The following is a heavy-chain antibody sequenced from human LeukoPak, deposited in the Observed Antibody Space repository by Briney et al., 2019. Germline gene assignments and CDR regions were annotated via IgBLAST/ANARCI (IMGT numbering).Heavy chain of an antibody. CDR3: ARWGSYYDSSGYHPLFDY. CDR1: GGSISSYY. D-gene: IGHD3-22*01. Sequence: PSETLSLTCTVSGGSISSYYWSWIRQPPGKGLEWIGYIYYSGSTNYNPSLKSRVTISVDTSKNQSSLKLSSVTAADTAVYYCARWGSYYDSSGYHPLFDYWGQGTLVTVSS. J-gene: IGHJ4*02. CDR2: IYYSGST. V-gene: IGHV4-59*08.